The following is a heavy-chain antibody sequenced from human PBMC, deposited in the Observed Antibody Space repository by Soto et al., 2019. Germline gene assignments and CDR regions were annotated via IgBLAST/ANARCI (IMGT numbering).Heavy chain of an antibody. D-gene: IGHD2-15*01. CDR1: GGSISSSSYY. J-gene: IGHJ5*02. V-gene: IGHV4-39*01. CDR2: IYYSGST. Sequence: QLQLQESGPGLVKPSETLSLTCTVSGGSISSSSYYWGWIRQPPGKGLEWIGSIYYSGSTYYNPSLKSRVTISVDTSKNQFSLKLSSVTAADTAVYSCARQKDVNWFDPWGQGTLVTVSS. CDR3: ARQKDVNWFDP.